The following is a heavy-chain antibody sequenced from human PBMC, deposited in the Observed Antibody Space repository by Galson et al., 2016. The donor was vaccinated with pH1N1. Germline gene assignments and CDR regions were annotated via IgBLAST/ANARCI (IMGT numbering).Heavy chain of an antibody. V-gene: IGHV2-5*02. J-gene: IGHJ3*02. D-gene: IGHD3-16*02. Sequence: PALVKPTQALTLTCAFSGFSLSASGEAVGWLRQPPGKAPEWLAMIYWDDSERYSQSLKDRLTISKDSTKRHVVLTMTDMDPEDTGTYYGVHSDNIVMEEAGFEIVDIWGQGAAVHVSS. CDR1: GFSLSASGEA. CDR3: VHSDNIVMEEAGFEIVDI. CDR2: IYWDDSE.